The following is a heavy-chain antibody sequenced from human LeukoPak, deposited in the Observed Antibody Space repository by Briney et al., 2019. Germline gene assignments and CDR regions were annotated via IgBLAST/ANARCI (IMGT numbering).Heavy chain of an antibody. V-gene: IGHV4-39*01. CDR1: GGSISSSTHY. CDR2: FYYSGDT. D-gene: IGHD2-2*01. Sequence: PSETLSLTCAVSGGSISSSTHYWGWIRQPPRKGLEWIGSFYYSGDTYYNPSLKSRVTISVDTSKNQFSLKLKFVTAADTALYYCARLRYCSSASCYFDPWGQGTLVTVSS. CDR3: ARLRYCSSASCYFDP. J-gene: IGHJ5*02.